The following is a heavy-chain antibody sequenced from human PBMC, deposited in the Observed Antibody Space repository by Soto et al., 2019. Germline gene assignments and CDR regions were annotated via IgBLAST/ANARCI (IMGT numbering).Heavy chain of an antibody. Sequence: PSETLSLTCTVSGGSISSYYWSWIRQPPGKGLEWIGYIYYSGSTNYNPSLKSRVTISVDTSKNQFSLKLSSVTAADTAVYYCARAGFSSSSDYFDYWGQGTLVTVSS. J-gene: IGHJ4*02. CDR1: GGSISSYY. V-gene: IGHV4-59*01. D-gene: IGHD6-13*01. CDR3: ARAGFSSSSDYFDY. CDR2: IYYSGST.